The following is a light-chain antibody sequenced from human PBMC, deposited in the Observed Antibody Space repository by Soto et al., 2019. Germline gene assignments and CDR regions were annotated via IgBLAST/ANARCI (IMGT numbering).Light chain of an antibody. CDR1: QSVSSD. J-gene: IGKJ1*01. Sequence: IVMTQSPATLSVSPGERATLSCRASQSVSSDLAWYHQKPGQAPRLLIYGASSRATGIPDRFSGSGSGTDFTLTISRLEPDDFAAYYCQQYNSYSFGQGTKVDIK. CDR2: GAS. CDR3: QQYNSYS. V-gene: IGKV3D-15*01.